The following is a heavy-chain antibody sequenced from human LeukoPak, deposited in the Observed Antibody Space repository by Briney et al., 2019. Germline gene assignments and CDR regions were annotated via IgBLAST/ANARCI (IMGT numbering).Heavy chain of an antibody. V-gene: IGHV3-30*04. CDR3: ARDFGYCSGGSCYRYFDY. CDR2: ISYDGSNK. J-gene: IGHJ4*02. Sequence: GGSLRLSCAASGFTFSSYAMHWVRQAPGKGREWVAVISYDGSNKYYADSVKGRFTISRDNSKNTLYLQMNSLRAEDTAVYYCARDFGYCSGGSCYRYFDYWGQGTLVTVSS. CDR1: GFTFSSYA. D-gene: IGHD2-15*01.